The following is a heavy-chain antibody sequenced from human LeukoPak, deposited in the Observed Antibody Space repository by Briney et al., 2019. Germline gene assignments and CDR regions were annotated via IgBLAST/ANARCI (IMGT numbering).Heavy chain of an antibody. V-gene: IGHV3-23*01. CDR1: GFTLSSYA. Sequence: GGSLRLSCAASGFTLSSYAMSWVRQTPGKGLEWVSAISASGGSTYYTDSVKGRFTISRDNSKNTLYLQMNSLRAEDTAVYYCAKEGVGWYFDLWGRGTLVTVSS. CDR3: AKEGVGWYFDL. J-gene: IGHJ2*01. CDR2: ISASGGST.